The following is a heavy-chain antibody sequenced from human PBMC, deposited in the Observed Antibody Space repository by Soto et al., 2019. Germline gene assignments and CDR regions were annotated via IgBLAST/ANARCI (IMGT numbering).Heavy chain of an antibody. CDR3: ARGIYCISSSCPRPYYYFGMDV. D-gene: IGHD2-2*01. CDR1: GYSFITYD. CDR2: MKPNSGNT. J-gene: IGHJ6*02. Sequence: ASVKVSCKVSGYSFITYDINWVRQAPGQGLEWMGWMKPNSGNTDYAQRFQGRVTMTRDTSINTAYMELSSLRSEDTAVYYCARGIYCISSSCPRPYYYFGMDVWGQGTTVTVSS. V-gene: IGHV1-8*01.